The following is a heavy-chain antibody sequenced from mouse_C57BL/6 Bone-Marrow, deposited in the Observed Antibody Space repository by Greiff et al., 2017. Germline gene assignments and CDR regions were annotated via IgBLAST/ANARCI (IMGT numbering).Heavy chain of an antibody. CDR1: GYTFTSYD. V-gene: IGHV1-85*01. Sequence: QVQLQQSGPELVKPGASVKLSCKASGYTFTSYDINWVKQRPGQGLEWIGWIYPRDGDTEYAPKFRGKATMTADTSSNTAYLQLSSLTSEDTAVYYCTTVTTVVYFDYWGQGTTLTVSA. J-gene: IGHJ2*01. D-gene: IGHD1-1*01. CDR3: TTVTTVVYFDY. CDR2: IYPRDGDT.